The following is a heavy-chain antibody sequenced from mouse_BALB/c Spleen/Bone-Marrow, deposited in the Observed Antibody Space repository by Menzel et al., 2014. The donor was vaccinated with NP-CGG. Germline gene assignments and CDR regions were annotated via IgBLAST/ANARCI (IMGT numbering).Heavy chain of an antibody. V-gene: IGHV1-54*01. J-gene: IGHJ4*01. CDR3: ARWDYAMDY. Sequence: QVQLQQPGAELVRPGTSVKVSCKASGYAFTNYLIEWVKQRPGQGLEWTGVINPGSGGTNYNEKFKGKATLTADKSSSTAYMQLSSLTSDDSAVYFYARWDYAMDYWGQGTSVTVSS. CDR1: GYAFTNYL. CDR2: INPGSGGT.